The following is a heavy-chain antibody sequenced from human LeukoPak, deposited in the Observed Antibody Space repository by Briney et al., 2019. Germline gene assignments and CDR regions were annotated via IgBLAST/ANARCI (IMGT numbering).Heavy chain of an antibody. V-gene: IGHV4-39*01. J-gene: IGHJ4*02. CDR2: IYYGGYT. CDR3: QSRFLEWLLEY. D-gene: IGHD3-3*01. Sequence: SETLSLTCTVSGDSISSNNYYWGWIRQPPGKGLEWIGSIYYGGYTYYNPSLKSQVTISVDTSKNQFSLKLSSVTAADTAMYYCQSRFLEWLLEYWGQGTLVTVSS. CDR1: GDSISSNNYY.